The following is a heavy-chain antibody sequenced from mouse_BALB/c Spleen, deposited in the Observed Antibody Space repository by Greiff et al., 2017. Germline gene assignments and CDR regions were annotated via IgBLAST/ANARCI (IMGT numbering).Heavy chain of an antibody. Sequence: QVQLQQSGAELVRPGTSVKVSCKASGYAFTNYLIEWVKQRPGQGLEWIGAINPGSGGTNYNEKFKGKATLTADKSSSTAYMQLSSLTSDDSAVYFCARDYFDYWGQGTTLTVSS. V-gene: IGHV1-54*01. J-gene: IGHJ2*01. CDR2: INPGSGGT. CDR1: GYAFTNYL. CDR3: ARDYFDY.